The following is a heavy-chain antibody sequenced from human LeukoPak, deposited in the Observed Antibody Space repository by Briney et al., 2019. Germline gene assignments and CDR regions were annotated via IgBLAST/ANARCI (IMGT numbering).Heavy chain of an antibody. CDR3: ARDRKVVPAAIRAENWFDP. Sequence: GSLRLSCAASGFTFSSYWMHWVRQAPGKGLVWVSRINSDGSSTSYADSVKGRFTISRDNAKNTLYLQMNSLRAEDTAVYYCARDRKVVPAAIRAENWFDPWGQGTLVIVSS. CDR1: GFTFSSYW. J-gene: IGHJ5*02. D-gene: IGHD2-2*02. V-gene: IGHV3-74*01. CDR2: INSDGSST.